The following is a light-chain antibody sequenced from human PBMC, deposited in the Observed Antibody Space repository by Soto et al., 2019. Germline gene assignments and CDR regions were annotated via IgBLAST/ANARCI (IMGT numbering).Light chain of an antibody. CDR3: QQYNSYWT. CDR2: DAS. CDR1: QSISSW. J-gene: IGKJ1*01. Sequence: DIQMTQSPSTLSASVVDRVTITCRASQSISSWLAWYQQKPGKAPKLLIYDASSLESGVPSRLSGSGSGTEFTLTISSLQPDDFATYYCQQYNSYWTFGQGTKVEIK. V-gene: IGKV1-5*01.